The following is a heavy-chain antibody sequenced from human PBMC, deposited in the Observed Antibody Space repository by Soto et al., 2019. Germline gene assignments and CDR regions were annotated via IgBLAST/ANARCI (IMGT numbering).Heavy chain of an antibody. CDR3: AREIYDDYDSSGFDH. J-gene: IGHJ4*02. D-gene: IGHD3-22*01. Sequence: PGGSLRLSCAASGFMFRNHGMHWVRQAPGKGLEWVAVIWSDGSFTSYADAVKGRFTISRDNAKNTLSLQMNSLSAEDTAVYYCAREIYDDYDSSGFDHWGQGTLVTVSS. CDR2: IWSDGSFT. CDR1: GFMFRNHG. V-gene: IGHV3-33*01.